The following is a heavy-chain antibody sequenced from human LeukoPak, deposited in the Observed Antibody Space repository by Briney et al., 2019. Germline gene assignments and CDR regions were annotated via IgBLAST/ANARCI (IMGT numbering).Heavy chain of an antibody. V-gene: IGHV3-74*01. Sequence: GGSLRLSCAASGYTFSRYWFHWVRQAPGKGLVWVSRINTDEAITTYADSVRGRFTISRDNAKNILYLQMNSLRAEDTAVYYCARDFSGYDDYWGQGTLVTVSS. CDR3: ARDFSGYDDY. CDR1: GYTFSRYW. CDR2: INTDEAIT. D-gene: IGHD3-22*01. J-gene: IGHJ4*02.